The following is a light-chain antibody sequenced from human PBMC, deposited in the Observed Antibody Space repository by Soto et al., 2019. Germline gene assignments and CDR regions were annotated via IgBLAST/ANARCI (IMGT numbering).Light chain of an antibody. V-gene: IGKV1-27*01. CDR2: AAS. J-gene: IGKJ1*01. Sequence: DIQMTQSQSSLFASVAQRVNITWRASQGISNYLAWYQQKSVKVPKLLIYAASTLQSGVPSRFSGSGSGTDFTLTISSLQPEDVATYYCQKYNSALWTLGQGTKVDI. CDR3: QKYNSALWT. CDR1: QGISNY.